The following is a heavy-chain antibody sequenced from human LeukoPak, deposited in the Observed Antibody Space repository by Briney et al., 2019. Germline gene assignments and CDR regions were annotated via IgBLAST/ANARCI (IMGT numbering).Heavy chain of an antibody. CDR2: IYYSGST. Sequence: SWVRQHPGKGLEWIGYIYYSGSTYYNPSLKSRVTISVDTSKNQFSLKLSSVTAADTAVYYCARDEPTSPGAFDIWGQGTMVTVSS. CDR3: ARDEPTSPGAFDI. V-gene: IGHV4-31*02. J-gene: IGHJ3*02.